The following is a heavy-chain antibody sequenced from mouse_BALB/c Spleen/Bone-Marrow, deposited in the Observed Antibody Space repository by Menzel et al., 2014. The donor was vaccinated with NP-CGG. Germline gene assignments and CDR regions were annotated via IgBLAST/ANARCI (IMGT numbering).Heavy chain of an antibody. D-gene: IGHD4-1*01. Sequence: VQLQESGAELVRPGTSVKVSCKASGYAFTNYLIEWVKQRPGQGLEWIGVINPGSGGTNYNEKFKGKATLTADKSSSTAYMQLSGLTSGDSAVYCCARDANWLFAYWGEGTLVAVSA. CDR3: ARDANWLFAY. CDR1: GYAFTNYL. CDR2: INPGSGGT. V-gene: IGHV1-54*01. J-gene: IGHJ3*01.